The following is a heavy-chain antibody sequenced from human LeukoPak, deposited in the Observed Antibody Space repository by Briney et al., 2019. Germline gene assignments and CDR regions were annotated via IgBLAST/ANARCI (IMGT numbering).Heavy chain of an antibody. V-gene: IGHV4-4*07. CDR3: ARDDFEYSVHYGMDV. CDR2: VYRSGNS. Sequence: SETLSLTCSVSGGSISTYYWSWIRQPAGKGLEWIGRVYRSGNSNYNPSLQSRVTMSVDTSKNQISLRLRSVIAADTAVYYCARDDFEYSVHYGMDVWGQGTAVTVSS. J-gene: IGHJ6*02. CDR1: GGSISTYY. D-gene: IGHD3-9*01.